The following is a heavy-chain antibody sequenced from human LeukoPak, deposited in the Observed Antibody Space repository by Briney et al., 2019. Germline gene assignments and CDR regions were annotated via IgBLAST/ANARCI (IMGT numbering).Heavy chain of an antibody. CDR2: ITGGHYPT. D-gene: IGHD4-17*01. Sequence: GGSLRLSCAASGFSFSSFAMTWVRQAPGKGLEWVSSITGGHYPTYNTDSVKGRFTIPRDNSKNTLYLQMNSLRADDTAVYYCTKDPNGDYVGAFEPWGQGTLVTVSS. V-gene: IGHV3-23*01. CDR1: GFSFSSFA. J-gene: IGHJ5*02. CDR3: TKDPNGDYVGAFEP.